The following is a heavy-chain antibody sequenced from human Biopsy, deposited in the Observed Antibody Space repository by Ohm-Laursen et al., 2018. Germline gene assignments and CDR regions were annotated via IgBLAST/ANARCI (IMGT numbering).Heavy chain of an antibody. Sequence: SLRLSCAATGFTLDDYALHWVRQAPGKALEWVSGISWHRLSIGYADSVKGRFTISRDNAKNSLYLQMNRLRAKDTALYYCARYSWWELLRIPTQPFDYWGQGTLVTVSS. CDR2: ISWHRLSI. J-gene: IGHJ4*02. CDR1: GFTLDDYA. CDR3: ARYSWWELLRIPTQPFDY. V-gene: IGHV3-9*01. D-gene: IGHD2-15*01.